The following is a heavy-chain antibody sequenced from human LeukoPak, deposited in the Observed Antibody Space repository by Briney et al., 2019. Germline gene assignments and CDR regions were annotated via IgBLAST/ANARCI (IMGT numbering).Heavy chain of an antibody. CDR1: GGSISSSNW. CDR2: IYHSGST. D-gene: IGHD2-21*02. J-gene: IGHJ5*02. Sequence: PSGTLSLTCAVSGGSISSSNWWSWVRQPPGKGLEWIGEIYHSGSTNYNPSLKSRVTISVDTSKNQFSLKLSSVTAADTAVYYCARAIVVVTMDWFDPWGQGTLVTVSS. CDR3: ARAIVVVTMDWFDP. V-gene: IGHV4-4*02.